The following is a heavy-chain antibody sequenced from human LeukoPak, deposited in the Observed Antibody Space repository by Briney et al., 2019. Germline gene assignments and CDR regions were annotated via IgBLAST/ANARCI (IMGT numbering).Heavy chain of an antibody. CDR3: ARHVSRIAMAFDH. J-gene: IGHJ4*02. Sequence: SDTLSLTCTVSGGSISGTNYYWGWIRQPPGKGLEWIGTIYSSGNTYYNPSLKSRVTISVDTSKNQFSLKLTSVTAADTAVYYCARHVSRIAMAFDHWGQGTLVTVSS. CDR2: IYSSGNT. CDR1: GGSISGTNYY. V-gene: IGHV4-39*01. D-gene: IGHD3-10*01.